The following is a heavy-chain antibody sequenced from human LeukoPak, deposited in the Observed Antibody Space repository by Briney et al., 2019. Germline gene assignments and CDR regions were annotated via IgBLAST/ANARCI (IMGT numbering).Heavy chain of an antibody. CDR1: GFTFSSYG. D-gene: IGHD4-17*01. Sequence: GGSLRLSCAASGFTFSSYGMHWVRQAPGKGLEWVAVIWYDGSNKYYADSVKGRFTISRGNSKNTLYLQMNSLRAEDTAVYYCAKGSGDYFQYFFDYWGQGTLVTVSS. CDR2: IWYDGSNK. V-gene: IGHV3-33*06. CDR3: AKGSGDYFQYFFDY. J-gene: IGHJ4*02.